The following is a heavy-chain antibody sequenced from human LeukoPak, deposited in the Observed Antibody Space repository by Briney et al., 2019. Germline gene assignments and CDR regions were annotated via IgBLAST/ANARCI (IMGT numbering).Heavy chain of an antibody. V-gene: IGHV1-69*13. Sequence: GASVKVSCKASGGTFSSYAISWVRQAPGQGLEWMGGIIPIFGTANYAQKFQGRVTITADESTSTAYMELSSLRSEDTAVYYCARADYGDYVDYYYYGMDVWGQGTTVTVSS. CDR3: ARADYGDYVDYYYYGMDV. CDR2: IIPIFGTA. CDR1: GGTFSSYA. J-gene: IGHJ6*02. D-gene: IGHD4-17*01.